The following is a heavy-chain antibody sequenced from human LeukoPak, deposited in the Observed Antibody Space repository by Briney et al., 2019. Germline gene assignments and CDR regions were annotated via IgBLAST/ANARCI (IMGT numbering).Heavy chain of an antibody. CDR1: GGSISSGGYY. CDR2: IYYSGST. D-gene: IGHD6-13*01. J-gene: IGHJ4*02. CDR3: ARGSLLDY. V-gene: IGHV4-30-2*01. Sequence: TSETLSLTCTVSGGSISSGGYYWSWIRQPPGKGLEWIGYIYYSGSTYYNPSLKSRVTISVDRSKNQFSLKLSSVTAADTAVYYCARGSLLDYWGQGTLVTVSS.